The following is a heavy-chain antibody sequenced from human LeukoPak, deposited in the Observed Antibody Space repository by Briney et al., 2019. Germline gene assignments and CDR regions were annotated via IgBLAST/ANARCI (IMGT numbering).Heavy chain of an antibody. CDR1: GFTFSSYA. J-gene: IGHJ4*02. D-gene: IGHD3-16*01. Sequence: PGGSLRLSCAASGFTFSSYAMSWVRQAPGKGLEWVSAISGSGGSTYYADSVKGRFTISRDNSKNTLYLQMNSLRAEDTAVYYCARLSSWGSYYFDYWGQGTLVTVSS. CDR3: ARLSSWGSYYFDY. V-gene: IGHV3-23*01. CDR2: ISGSGGST.